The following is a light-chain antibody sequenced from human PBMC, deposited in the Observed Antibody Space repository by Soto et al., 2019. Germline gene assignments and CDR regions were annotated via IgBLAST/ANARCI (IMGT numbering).Light chain of an antibody. Sequence: DIVMTQSPDSLPVSLGERATINCKSSQSVLYSSSNKNYLAWYQQKPGQPPKLLIYWASTREYGVPDRFSGSASGTDFTLTISSLQTEDVAVYYCQQYYSTPWTFGQGTKVEIK. CDR3: QQYYSTPWT. CDR2: WAS. CDR1: QSVLYSSSNKNY. J-gene: IGKJ1*01. V-gene: IGKV4-1*01.